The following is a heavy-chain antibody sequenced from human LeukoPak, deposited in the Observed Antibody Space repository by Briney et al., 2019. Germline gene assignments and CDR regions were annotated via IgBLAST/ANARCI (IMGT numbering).Heavy chain of an antibody. Sequence: GGSLRLSCAASGFTFSSYSMNWVRQAPGKGLEWVSSISSSSSYIYYADSVKGRFTISRDNAKNSLYLQMNSLRAEDTAVYYCARFGPPMVVPAAIPYYYYYGMDVWSKGTTVTVSS. CDR1: GFTFSSYS. J-gene: IGHJ6*04. CDR3: ARFGPPMVVPAAIPYYYYYGMDV. V-gene: IGHV3-21*01. CDR2: ISSSSSYI. D-gene: IGHD2-2*01.